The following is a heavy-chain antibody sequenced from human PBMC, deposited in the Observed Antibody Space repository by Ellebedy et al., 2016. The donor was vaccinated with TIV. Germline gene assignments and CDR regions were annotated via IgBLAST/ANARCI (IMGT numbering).Heavy chain of an antibody. V-gene: IGHV3-30-3*01. CDR2: ISYDGSNK. CDR3: GRGAVAGMEAYYYGMDV. J-gene: IGHJ6*02. D-gene: IGHD6-19*01. Sequence: PGGSLRLSCAASGFTFSSYAMHWVRQAPGKGLEWVAVISYDGSNKLYADSVKGRFTISRDNSKNTLYLQMNSLRTEDTAIYYCGRGAVAGMEAYYYGMDVWGQGTTVIVSS. CDR1: GFTFSSYA.